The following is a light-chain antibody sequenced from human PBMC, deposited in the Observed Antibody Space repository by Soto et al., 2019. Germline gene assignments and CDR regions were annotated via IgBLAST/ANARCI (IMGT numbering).Light chain of an antibody. CDR2: DAS. Sequence: EIVLTQSPATLSLSPGERAALSCWASQSVSSNYLAWYQQKPGLAPRLLIYDASRRATGIPDRFSGSGSGTDFTLTISRLEPEDFAVYYCQQYGSSPRTFGRGTKVDIK. CDR3: QQYGSSPRT. CDR1: QSVSSNY. V-gene: IGKV3D-20*01. J-gene: IGKJ1*01.